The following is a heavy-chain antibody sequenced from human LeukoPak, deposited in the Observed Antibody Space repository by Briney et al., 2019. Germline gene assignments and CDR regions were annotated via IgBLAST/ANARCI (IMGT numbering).Heavy chain of an antibody. J-gene: IGHJ6*03. CDR2: INHSGST. D-gene: IGHD2-21*01. CDR1: GGSFSGYY. Sequence: SETLSLTCAVYGGSFSGYYWSWIRQPPGKGLEWIGEINHSGSTNYNPSLKSRVTISVDTSKNQFSLELSSVTAADTAVYYCARRSPHRPYYYYYYMDVWGKGTTVTISS. V-gene: IGHV4-34*01. CDR3: ARRSPHRPYYYYYYMDV.